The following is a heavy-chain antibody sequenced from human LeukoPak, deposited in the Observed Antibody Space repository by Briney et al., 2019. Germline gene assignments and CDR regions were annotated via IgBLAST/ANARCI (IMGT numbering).Heavy chain of an antibody. V-gene: IGHV3-64*01. D-gene: IGHD2-8*01. Sequence: GGSLRLSCAASGFTFSNYAMNWVRQAPGKGLEYVSAISTNGGSTYYANSVKGRFTISRDNSRNTLYLRMGSLRTDDMAVYYCARANYCSNGVCYLDYWGQGTLVTVSS. CDR3: ARANYCSNGVCYLDY. CDR1: GFTFSNYA. J-gene: IGHJ4*02. CDR2: ISTNGGST.